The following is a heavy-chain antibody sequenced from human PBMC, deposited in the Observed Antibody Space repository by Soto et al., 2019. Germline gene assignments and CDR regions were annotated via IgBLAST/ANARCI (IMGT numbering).Heavy chain of an antibody. D-gene: IGHD2-8*01. Sequence: GGSLRLSCAASGFTFSSYEMSWVRQAPGKGLEWVSSISSSSSNIYYADSVKGRFTISRDNAKNSLYLQMNSLRAEDTAVYYCARQVPPYCTNGVCPNYWGQGTLVTVSS. J-gene: IGHJ4*02. CDR3: ARQVPPYCTNGVCPNY. V-gene: IGHV3-48*03. CDR1: GFTFSSYE. CDR2: ISSSSSNI.